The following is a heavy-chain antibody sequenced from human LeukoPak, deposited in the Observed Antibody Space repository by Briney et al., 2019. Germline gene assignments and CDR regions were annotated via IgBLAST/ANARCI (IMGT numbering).Heavy chain of an antibody. V-gene: IGHV1-18*01. D-gene: IGHD6-19*01. Sequence: ASVKVSCKASGGTFGSYAITWVRQAPGQGLEWMGWISAYNGNTSYAQKFQGRVTMTTDTSTSTAYMELRSLRSDDTAVYYCARGGWYGYFDPWGQGTLVTVSS. CDR3: ARGGWYGYFDP. CDR2: ISAYNGNT. J-gene: IGHJ5*02. CDR1: GGTFGSYA.